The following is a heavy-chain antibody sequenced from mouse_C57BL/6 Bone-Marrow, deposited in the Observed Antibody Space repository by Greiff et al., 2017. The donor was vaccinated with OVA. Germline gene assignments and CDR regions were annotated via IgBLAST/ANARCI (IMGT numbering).Heavy chain of an antibody. D-gene: IGHD4-1*01. CDR2: ISDGGSYT. Sequence: EVHLVESGGGLVKPGGSLKLSCAASGFTFSSYAMSWVRQTPEKRLEWVATISDGGSYTYYPDNVKGRFTISRDNAKNNLYLQMSHLKSEDTAMYYCAREGASWDYFDYWGQGTTLTVSS. CDR1: GFTFSSYA. CDR3: AREGASWDYFDY. V-gene: IGHV5-4*01. J-gene: IGHJ2*01.